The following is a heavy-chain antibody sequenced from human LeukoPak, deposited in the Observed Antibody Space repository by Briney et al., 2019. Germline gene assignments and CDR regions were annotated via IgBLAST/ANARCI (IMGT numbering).Heavy chain of an antibody. Sequence: ASVKVSCKASGYTFTSYDIHWVRQATGQGLEWMGRMNPNRGDTDYAQKFQGRVTMTRDTSISTAYMELSSLRSEDTALYYCARSYSSGWYARYAFDIWGQGTMVTVSS. J-gene: IGHJ3*02. CDR2: MNPNRGDT. CDR1: GYTFTSYD. D-gene: IGHD6-19*01. CDR3: ARSYSSGWYARYAFDI. V-gene: IGHV1-8*01.